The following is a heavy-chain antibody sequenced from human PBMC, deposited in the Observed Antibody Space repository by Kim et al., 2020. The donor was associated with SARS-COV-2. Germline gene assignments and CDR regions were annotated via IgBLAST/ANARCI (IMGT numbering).Heavy chain of an antibody. CDR2: ISSSGATI. CDR3: ARNPPRVSKIAFSLVRGASHRPPEEAFEI. CDR1: GFTFSSYS. J-gene: IGHJ3*02. V-gene: IGHV3-48*02. D-gene: IGHD3-10*01. Sequence: GGSLRLSCTASGFTFSSYSMNWVRQAPGKGLEWVSYISSSGATIYYADSVKGRFTISRDNAKNSLYLQMNSLRDEETAVYYCARNPPRVSKIAFSLVRGASHRPPEEAFEIWGQVTMVTVSS.